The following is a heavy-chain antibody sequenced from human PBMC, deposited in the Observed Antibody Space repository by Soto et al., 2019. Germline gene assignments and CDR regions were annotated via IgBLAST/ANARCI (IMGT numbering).Heavy chain of an antibody. D-gene: IGHD3-3*01. Sequence: EVQLVESGGGLVQPGGSLRLSCAASGFTVSSNYMSWVRQAPGKGLEWVSVIYSGGSTYYADSVKGRFTISRDNSKNTLYLQMNSLRAEDTAVYYCACITIFGVVPKEDGFDIWGQGTMVTVSS. V-gene: IGHV3-66*01. CDR1: GFTVSSNY. CDR2: IYSGGST. CDR3: ACITIFGVVPKEDGFDI. J-gene: IGHJ3*02.